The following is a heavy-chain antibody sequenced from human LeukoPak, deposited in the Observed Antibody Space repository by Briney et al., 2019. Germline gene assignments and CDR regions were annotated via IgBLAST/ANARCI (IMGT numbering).Heavy chain of an antibody. CDR1: GGSFSGYY. D-gene: IGHD2-15*01. CDR3: AXXXXLILAGDFDY. CDR2: INHSGST. V-gene: IGHV4-34*01. J-gene: IGHJ4*02. Sequence: SETLSLTCAVYGGSFSGYYWSWIRQPPGKGLEWIGEINHSGSTNYNPSLKSRVTISVDTSKNQFPLKLSSVTAADTAVYYCAXXXXLILAGDFDYWGQGTLVTVSS.